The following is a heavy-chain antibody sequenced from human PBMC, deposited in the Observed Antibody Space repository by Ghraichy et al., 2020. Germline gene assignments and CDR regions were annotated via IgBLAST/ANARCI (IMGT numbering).Heavy chain of an antibody. D-gene: IGHD6-19*01. Sequence: GGSLRLSCAASGFTFSSYDMSWVRQAPGKGLEWVSAIGGGGVITCYAVSVKGRFTISRDNAQNSLYLQMNSLRAEDTAVYYCSRGGGAGTPVLYHMDVWGLGTTVTVSS. J-gene: IGHJ6*02. V-gene: IGHV3-23*01. CDR1: GFTFSSYD. CDR2: IGGGGVIT. CDR3: SRGGGAGTPVLYHMDV.